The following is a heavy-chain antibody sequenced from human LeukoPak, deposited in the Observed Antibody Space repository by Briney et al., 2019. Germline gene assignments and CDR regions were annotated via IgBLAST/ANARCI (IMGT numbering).Heavy chain of an antibody. V-gene: IGHV3-7*01. CDR2: INQNGGET. CDR1: GFTFSDFW. J-gene: IGHJ4*01. CDR3: ARDGTSPGLYFDL. D-gene: IGHD1/OR15-1a*01. Sequence: GGSLRLSCAVSGFTFSDFWMNWVRRSPGKGLEWVASINQNGGETSYVDSVKGRFTISRDNPKNSLYLQMSSLRAEDTAVYYCARDGTSPGLYFDLWGQGTLVTVSS.